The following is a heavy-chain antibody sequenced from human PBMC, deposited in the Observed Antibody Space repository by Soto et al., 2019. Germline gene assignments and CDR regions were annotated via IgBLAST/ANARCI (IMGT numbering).Heavy chain of an antibody. D-gene: IGHD1-1*01. CDR2: IKQDGSGE. CDR3: ARDRSQPRYLSYGMDV. V-gene: IGHV3-7*01. J-gene: IGHJ6*02. CDR1: GFTFSTYW. Sequence: PGGSLRLSCAASGFTFSTYWMSWVRQAPGKGLEWVGNIKQDGSGENYVDSVKGRFTISRDNANHSLYLRMNSLRAEDTAVYYCARDRSQPRYLSYGMDVWGQGTTVTVSS.